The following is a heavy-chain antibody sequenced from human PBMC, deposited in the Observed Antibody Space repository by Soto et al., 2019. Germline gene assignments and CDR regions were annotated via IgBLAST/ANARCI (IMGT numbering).Heavy chain of an antibody. Sequence: SETLSLTCTVSGGSISSSSYYWGWIRQPPGKGLEWIGSIYYSGSTYYNPSLKSRVTISVDTSKNQFSLKLSSVTAADTAVYYCARLGYCSGGSCRDYWGQGTLVTVSS. J-gene: IGHJ4*02. D-gene: IGHD2-15*01. V-gene: IGHV4-39*01. CDR2: IYYSGST. CDR1: GGSISSSSYY. CDR3: ARLGYCSGGSCRDY.